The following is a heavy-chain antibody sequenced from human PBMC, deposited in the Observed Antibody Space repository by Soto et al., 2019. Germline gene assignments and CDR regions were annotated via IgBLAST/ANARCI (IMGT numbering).Heavy chain of an antibody. CDR1: GGSISSYY. CDR2: IYYSGST. V-gene: IGHV4-59*01. J-gene: IGHJ5*02. Sequence: TSETLSLTCTVSGGSISSYYWSWIRQPPGRGLEWIGYIYYSGSTNYNPSLKSRVTISLDTSKNQFSLNLSSVTAADTAVYYCAREIGYCSGGSCYSGWFDPWGQGTLVTVSS. CDR3: AREIGYCSGGSCYSGWFDP. D-gene: IGHD2-15*01.